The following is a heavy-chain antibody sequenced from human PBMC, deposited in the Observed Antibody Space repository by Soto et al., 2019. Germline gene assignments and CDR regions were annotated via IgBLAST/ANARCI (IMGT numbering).Heavy chain of an antibody. CDR3: RTQWLD. Sequence: EVQLVESGGGLVEPGGSLRLSCAASGFTFSDAWMSWVRQAPGKGLEWVGLIKKKTDGGTTDYAAPVKGRFTISRDDSKNTLYLQMSSLKTDDTAVYYCRTQWLDWGQGTLVTVSS. D-gene: IGHD6-19*01. CDR2: IKKKTDGGTT. CDR1: GFTFSDAW. J-gene: IGHJ4*02. V-gene: IGHV3-15*01.